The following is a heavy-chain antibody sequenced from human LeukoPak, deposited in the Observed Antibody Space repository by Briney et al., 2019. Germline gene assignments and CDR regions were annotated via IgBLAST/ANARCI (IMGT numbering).Heavy chain of an antibody. J-gene: IGHJ5*02. CDR3: ARAGDSSSWDNWFDP. V-gene: IGHV1-2*02. CDR2: INPNSGGT. Sequence: ASVKVSCKASVYTFTGYYMHWVRQAPGQGLDWMGWINPNSGGTNYAQKFQGRVTMTRDTSISTAYMELSRLRSDDTAVYYCARAGDSSSWDNWFDPWGQGTLVTVSS. D-gene: IGHD6-13*01. CDR1: VYTFTGYY.